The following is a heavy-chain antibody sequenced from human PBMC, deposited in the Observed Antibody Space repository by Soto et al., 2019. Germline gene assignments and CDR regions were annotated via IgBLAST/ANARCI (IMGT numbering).Heavy chain of an antibody. Sequence: GGSLRLSCAASGFTFSSYGMHWVRQAPGKGLEWVAVIWYDGSNKYYADSVKGRFTISRDNSKNTLYLQMNSLRAEDTAVYYCAMDYGDYGVYHRFDYWGQGTLVTVSS. CDR2: IWYDGSNK. CDR1: GFTFSSYG. CDR3: AMDYGDYGVYHRFDY. J-gene: IGHJ4*02. V-gene: IGHV3-33*01. D-gene: IGHD4-17*01.